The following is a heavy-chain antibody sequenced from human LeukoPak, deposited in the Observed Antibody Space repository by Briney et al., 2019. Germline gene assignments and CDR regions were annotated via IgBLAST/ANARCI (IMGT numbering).Heavy chain of an antibody. D-gene: IGHD4-17*01. V-gene: IGHV4-34*01. CDR1: GGSLSGYY. CDR3: ARDTTVTT. Sequence: KPSETLSLTCAVYGGSLSGYYWSWIRQPPGKGLEWIGEINLGGSTNYNSSLKSRVTISVDTSKNQFSLKLSSVTAADTAVYYCARDTTVTTWGRGTLVTVSS. CDR2: INLGGST. J-gene: IGHJ2*01.